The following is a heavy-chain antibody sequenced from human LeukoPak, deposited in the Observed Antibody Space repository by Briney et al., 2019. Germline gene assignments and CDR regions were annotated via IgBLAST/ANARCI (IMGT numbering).Heavy chain of an antibody. V-gene: IGHV6-1*01. CDR3: ARGTWYGCNFDY. D-gene: IGHD6-13*01. CDR2: TYYRSQWYT. CDR1: GDSVSSNSAA. Sequence: SQTLSLTCDISGDSVSSNSAAWNWIRQSPSRGLEWLGRTYYRSQWYTDYAVSVKSRININPDTSKNHFSLQLNSVTPEDTAVYYCARGTWYGCNFDYWGQGTLVTVSS. J-gene: IGHJ4*02.